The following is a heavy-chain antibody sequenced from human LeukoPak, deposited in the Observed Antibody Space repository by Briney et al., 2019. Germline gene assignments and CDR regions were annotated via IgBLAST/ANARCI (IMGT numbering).Heavy chain of an antibody. D-gene: IGHD4-17*01. CDR3: ARDQFTVTHDPYYFDY. V-gene: IGHV1-69*04. CDR2: IIPILGIA. CDR1: GGTFSSYT. Sequence: SVKVSCKASGGTFSSYTISWVRQAPGQGLEWMGRIIPILGIANYAQKFQGRVTITAGKSTSTAYMELSSLRSEDTAVYYCARDQFTVTHDPYYFDYWGQGTLVTVSS. J-gene: IGHJ4*02.